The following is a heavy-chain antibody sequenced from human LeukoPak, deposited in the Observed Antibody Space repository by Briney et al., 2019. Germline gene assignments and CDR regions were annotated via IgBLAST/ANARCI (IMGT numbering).Heavy chain of an antibody. CDR1: GFTVSSNF. Sequence: GGSLRLSCAASGFTVSSNFLSWVHQAPGKGLEWVAFISYHGSNKYYADSVKGRFTISRDNSKNTVNLQLNSLRAEDTAVYYCAREGYRYADYYCYYMDVWGKGTTVTVSS. J-gene: IGHJ6*03. D-gene: IGHD5-18*01. CDR3: AREGYRYADYYCYYMDV. V-gene: IGHV3-30*01. CDR2: ISYHGSNK.